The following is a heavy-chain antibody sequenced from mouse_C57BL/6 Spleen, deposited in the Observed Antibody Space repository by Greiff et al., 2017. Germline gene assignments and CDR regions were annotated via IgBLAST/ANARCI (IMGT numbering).Heavy chain of an antibody. D-gene: IGHD1-1*02. V-gene: IGHV1-53*01. CDR1: GYTFTSYW. J-gene: IGHJ1*03. CDR2: INPSNGGT. Sequence: QVHVKQPGTELVKPGASVKLSCKASGYTFTSYWMHWVKQRPGQGLEWIGNINPSNGGTNYNEKFKSKDTLTVDKSSSTAYMQLSSLTSEDSAVYYCARERGSLWYFDVWGTGTTVTVSS. CDR3: ARERGSLWYFDV.